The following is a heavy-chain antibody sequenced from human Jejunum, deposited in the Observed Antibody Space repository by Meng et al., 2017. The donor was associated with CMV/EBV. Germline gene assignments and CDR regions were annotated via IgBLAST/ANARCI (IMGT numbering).Heavy chain of an antibody. V-gene: IGHV4-30-4*01. CDR1: GGSIRSVDYS. CDR2: IYYSGST. J-gene: IGHJ5*02. D-gene: IGHD1-26*01. Sequence: LQWPVQGTLNLLHPRSLTCSGSGGSIRSVDYSWSWIRQPPGKGLEWIGCIYYSGSTYYNPSLKGRVTISVDTSKNQFSLNLSSVTAADTAVYYCARGQRSYSGSYPEWFDPWGQGTLVTVSS. CDR3: ARGQRSYSGSYPEWFDP.